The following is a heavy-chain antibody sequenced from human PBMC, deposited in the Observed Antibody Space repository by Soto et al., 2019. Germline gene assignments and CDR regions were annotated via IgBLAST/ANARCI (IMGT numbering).Heavy chain of an antibody. CDR1: GGTFSSYR. Sequence: QVQLVQSGAEVREPGSSVKVSCKVSGGTFSSYRINWVRQAPGQGLEWVGGIVPIYRTADYAQKFQGRVSITADESARTTYLELRSLKSQDTAVYYCSRDSGAKISSRWGQGTLDTVSS. J-gene: IGHJ4*02. D-gene: IGHD6-13*01. CDR3: SRDSGAKISSR. CDR2: IVPIYRTA. V-gene: IGHV1-69*01.